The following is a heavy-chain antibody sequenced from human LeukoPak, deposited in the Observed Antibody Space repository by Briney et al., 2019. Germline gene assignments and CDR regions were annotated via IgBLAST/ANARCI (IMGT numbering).Heavy chain of an antibody. CDR3: ARLPVRRGYCSGGSCEPKYYFDY. CDR1: GDSIDSYY. CDR2: IYYSGST. V-gene: IGHV4-39*01. Sequence: PSETLSLTCTVSGDSIDSYYWGWIRQPPGKGLEWIGSIYYSGSTYYNPSLKSRVTISVDTSKNQFSLKLSSVTAADTAVYYCARLPVRRGYCSGGSCEPKYYFDYWGQGTLVTVSS. D-gene: IGHD2-15*01. J-gene: IGHJ4*02.